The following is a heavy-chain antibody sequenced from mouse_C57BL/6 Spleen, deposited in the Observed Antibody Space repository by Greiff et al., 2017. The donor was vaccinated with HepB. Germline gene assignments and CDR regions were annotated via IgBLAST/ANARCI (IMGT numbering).Heavy chain of an antibody. J-gene: IGHJ1*03. CDR1: GYTFTSYG. CDR2: IYPRSGNT. D-gene: IGHD2-4*01. CDR3: ARKGNDYWWYFDV. V-gene: IGHV1-81*01. Sequence: VQRVESGAELARPGASVKLSCKASGYTFTSYGISWVKQRTGQGLEWIGEIYPRSGNTYYNEKFKGKATLTADKSSSTAYMELRSLTSEDSAVYFCARKGNDYWWYFDVWGTGTTVTVSS.